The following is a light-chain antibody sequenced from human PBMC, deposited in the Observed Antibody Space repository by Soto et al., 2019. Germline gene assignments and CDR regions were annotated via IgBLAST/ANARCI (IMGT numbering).Light chain of an antibody. J-gene: IGKJ4*01. CDR1: QSVGKY. CDR2: DAS. Sequence: EIVLTQSPATLSLSPGERATLSCRASQSVGKYLAWYQQKPGQAPRVLIYDASNRATGIPGRFSGRGSWTDFTLTISSLLPIDFVVDDCQPRNKWPLTFGEATKVEIK. CDR3: QPRNKWPLT. V-gene: IGKV3-11*01.